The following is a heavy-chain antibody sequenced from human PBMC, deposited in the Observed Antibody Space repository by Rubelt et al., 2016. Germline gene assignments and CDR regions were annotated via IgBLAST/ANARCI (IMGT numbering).Heavy chain of an antibody. V-gene: IGHV3-23*01. CDR1: GFTFSSYA. Sequence: EVQLLESGGGLVQPGGSLRLSCAASGFTFSSYAMSWVRQAPGKGLEWVSGISGSSDYMDYADSVKGRFTISRDNAKKSLYLKMNSRRAEDTALYYCVKAVDYGGKARWFDPWGQGTLVTVSS. CDR3: VKAVDYGGKARWFDP. J-gene: IGHJ5*02. CDR2: ISGSSDYM. D-gene: IGHD4-17*01.